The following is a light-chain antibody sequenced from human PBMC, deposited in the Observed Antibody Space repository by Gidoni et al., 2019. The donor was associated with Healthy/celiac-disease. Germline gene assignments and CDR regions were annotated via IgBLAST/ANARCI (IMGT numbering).Light chain of an antibody. CDR1: SLRSSY. CDR3: NSRDSSGNHLPVV. V-gene: IGLV3-19*01. Sequence: SSELTQDPAVSVALGQTVRITCQGDSLRSSYASWSQQKPGQAPVLVIYGKNNRPSGIPDRFSGSSSGNTASLTITGAQAEDEADYYCNSRDSSGNHLPVVFGGGTKLTVL. J-gene: IGLJ2*01. CDR2: GKN.